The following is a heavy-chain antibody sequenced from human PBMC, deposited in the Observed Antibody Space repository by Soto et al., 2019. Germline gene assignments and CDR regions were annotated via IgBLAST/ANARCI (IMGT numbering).Heavy chain of an antibody. J-gene: IGHJ4*02. Sequence: SETLSLTCAVYGGSFSGYYWSWIRQPPGKGLEWIGEINHSGSTNYNPSLKSRVTISVDTSKNQFSLKLSSVTAADTAVYYCARGGVVAATYYYDSSGYYSIWGQGTLVTVSS. D-gene: IGHD3-22*01. CDR1: GGSFSGYY. CDR3: ARGGVVAATYYYDSSGYYSI. V-gene: IGHV4-34*01. CDR2: INHSGST.